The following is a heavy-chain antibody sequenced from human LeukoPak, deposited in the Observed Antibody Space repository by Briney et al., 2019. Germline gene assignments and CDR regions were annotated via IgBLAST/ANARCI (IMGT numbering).Heavy chain of an antibody. D-gene: IGHD3-3*01. J-gene: IGHJ4*02. Sequence: PGGSLRLSCAASGFTFSSYSMNWVRQAPGKGLEWVSYISSSSSTIYYADSVKGRFTISRDNSKNTLYLQMNSLRAEDTAVYYCAKAEYYDFWSGYYSKASPGYWGQGTLVTVSS. CDR3: AKAEYYDFWSGYYSKASPGY. CDR2: ISSSSSTI. CDR1: GFTFSSYS. V-gene: IGHV3-48*01.